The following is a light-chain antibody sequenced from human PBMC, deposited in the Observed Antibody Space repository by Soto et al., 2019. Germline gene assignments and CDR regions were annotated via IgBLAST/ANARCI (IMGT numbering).Light chain of an antibody. J-gene: IGKJ5*01. CDR2: GVY. Sequence: IVLTHSPGTRSLSPGERATLSCRASQTGSNSYLAWYQHKSGQAPRLLIYGVYTRASGIPDRFSGSGSETDFTLTISSLEPEDFGVYYCLHRMNWPLTFGQGTRLEIK. V-gene: IGKV3D-20*02. CDR1: QTGSNSY. CDR3: LHRMNWPLT.